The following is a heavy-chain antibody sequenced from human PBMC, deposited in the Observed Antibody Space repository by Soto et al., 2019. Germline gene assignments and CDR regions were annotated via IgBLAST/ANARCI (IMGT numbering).Heavy chain of an antibody. V-gene: IGHV4-4*09. CDR1: GGSISSYY. CDR3: ATHNDRGDPGPLGY. CDR2: IYDSGST. D-gene: IGHD1-1*01. Sequence: QVQLQESGPGLVKPSETLSLTCTVSGGSISSYYWSWIRQPPGKGLEWIGYIYDSGSTNYNPSLQSRVTISVDTSENQCSLKLISLTAADTAVYYCATHNDRGDPGPLGYWGQGTLVTVSS. J-gene: IGHJ4*02.